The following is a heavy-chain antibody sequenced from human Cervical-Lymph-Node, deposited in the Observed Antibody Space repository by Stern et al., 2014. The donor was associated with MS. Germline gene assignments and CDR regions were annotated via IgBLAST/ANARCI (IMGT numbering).Heavy chain of an antibody. CDR2: INSDGSST. CDR3: AREQLVPYYYYYGMDV. CDR1: GFTFSSYW. Sequence: VQLGQSGGGLVQPGGSLRLSCAASGFTFSSYWMHWVRQAPGKGLVWVSRINSDGSSTSYADSVKGRFTIARDNAKNPLYLQMNSLRAEDTAVYYCAREQLVPYYYYYGMDVWGQGTTVTVSS. J-gene: IGHJ6*02. V-gene: IGHV3-74*01. D-gene: IGHD6-6*01.